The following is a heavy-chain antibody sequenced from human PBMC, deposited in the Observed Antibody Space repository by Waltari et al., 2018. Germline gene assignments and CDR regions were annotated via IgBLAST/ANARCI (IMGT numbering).Heavy chain of an antibody. CDR3: ARGVGGNHDAFDI. D-gene: IGHD2-15*01. J-gene: IGHJ3*02. Sequence: QVQLQESGPGLVKPSETLSLTCAVSGYSISSGYYWGWIRQPPGKGLEWIGSIYHSGSTYYNPSLKSRVTISRDNAKNSLYLQMNSLRAEDTAVYYCARGVGGNHDAFDIWGQGTMVTVSS. CDR1: GYSISSGYY. CDR2: IYHSGST. V-gene: IGHV4-38-2*01.